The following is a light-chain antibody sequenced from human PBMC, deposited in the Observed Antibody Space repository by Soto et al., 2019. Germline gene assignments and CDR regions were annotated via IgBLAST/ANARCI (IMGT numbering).Light chain of an antibody. V-gene: IGKV3-20*01. CDR2: DAS. J-gene: IGKJ1*01. Sequence: EIVLTQSPGTLSLSPGERATLSCRANQSVSSSSLAWYQQKPGQAPRLLIYDASSRATGIPDRFSGGGAGTDFTLTISRLGPEDFAVYYCHQYGSSPRTFGQGTKVEIK. CDR1: QSVSSSS. CDR3: HQYGSSPRT.